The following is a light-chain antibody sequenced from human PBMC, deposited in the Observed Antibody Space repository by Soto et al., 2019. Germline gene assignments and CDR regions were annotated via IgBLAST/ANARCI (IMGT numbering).Light chain of an antibody. J-gene: IGKJ2*01. Sequence: EIVLTQSPGTLSLSPGERATLSCRASQSVSSSYLAWYQQKPGQAPRLLIYGASSRASGIPDRFSGSGSGTDFALTISRLEPEDFAVYYCQQYCIPYTFGQGTKLEIK. CDR1: QSVSSSY. CDR3: QQYCIPYT. V-gene: IGKV3-20*01. CDR2: GAS.